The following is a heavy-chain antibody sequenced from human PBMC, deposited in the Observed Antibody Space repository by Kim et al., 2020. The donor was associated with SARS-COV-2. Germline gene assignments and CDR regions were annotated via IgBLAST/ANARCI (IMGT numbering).Heavy chain of an antibody. D-gene: IGHD1-26*01. J-gene: IGHJ4*02. CDR3: VKDVGGAGPLDY. Sequence: PGGSLRLSCVASGFIFDHYVMHWVRQVPGKGLEWVSGLAEGSDHIEYADSVKGRFTISRDNAKNSLYLEMNSLTPEDTAWYYCVKDVGGAGPLDYWGQGTLVTVSS. CDR2: LAEGSDHI. V-gene: IGHV3-9*01. CDR1: GFIFDHYV.